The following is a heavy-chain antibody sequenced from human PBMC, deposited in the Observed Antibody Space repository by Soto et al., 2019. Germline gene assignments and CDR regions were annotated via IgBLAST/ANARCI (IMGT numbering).Heavy chain of an antibody. D-gene: IGHD2-2*01. CDR3: AREDIVVVPAANPYWYFDL. CDR2: IIPIFGTA. CDR1: GGTFSSYA. J-gene: IGHJ2*01. Sequence: QVPLVQSGAEVKKPGASVKVSCKASGGTFSSYAISWVRQAPGQGLEWMGGIIPIFGTANYAQKFQGRVTITADESTSTAYMELSSLRSEDTAVYYCAREDIVVVPAANPYWYFDLWGRGTLVTVSS. V-gene: IGHV1-69*13.